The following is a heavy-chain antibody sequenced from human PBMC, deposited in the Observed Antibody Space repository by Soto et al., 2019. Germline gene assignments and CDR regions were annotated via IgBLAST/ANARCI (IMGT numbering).Heavy chain of an antibody. CDR2: IIPIFGTA. Sequence: ASVKVSCKASGGTFSSYAISWVRQAPGQGLEWMGGIIPIFGTANYAQKFQGRVTITADESTSTAYVELSSLRSEDTAVYYCARLDIAAAGPRYYYYGMDVWGQGTTVTVSS. CDR1: GGTFSSYA. V-gene: IGHV1-69*13. J-gene: IGHJ6*02. CDR3: ARLDIAAAGPRYYYYGMDV. D-gene: IGHD6-13*01.